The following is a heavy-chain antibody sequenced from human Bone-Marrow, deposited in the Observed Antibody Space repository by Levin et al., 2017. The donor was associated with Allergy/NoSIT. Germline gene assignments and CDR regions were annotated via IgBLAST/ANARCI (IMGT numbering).Heavy chain of an antibody. CDR3: VARSNGLDV. V-gene: IGHV3-66*01. D-gene: IGHD5-12*01. Sequence: GGSLRLSCAASEFIVGSNYMSWVRQAPGKGLDWVSVIHSRGGAYYADSVKGRFTISRDTSKNTLYLQMSGLRVEDTAVYFCVARSNGLDVWGQGTTVTVSS. CDR1: EFIVGSNY. J-gene: IGHJ6*02. CDR2: IHSRGGA.